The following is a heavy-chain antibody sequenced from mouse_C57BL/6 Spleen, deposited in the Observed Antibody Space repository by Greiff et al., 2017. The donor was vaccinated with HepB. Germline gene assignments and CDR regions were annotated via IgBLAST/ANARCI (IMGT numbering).Heavy chain of an antibody. CDR3: ASKGSDYYGSYFDY. CDR1: GYAFSSSW. J-gene: IGHJ2*01. D-gene: IGHD1-1*01. V-gene: IGHV1-82*01. Sequence: VQLQQSGPELVKPGASVKISCKASGYAFSSSWMNWVKQRPGKGLEWIGRIYPGDGDTNYNGKFKGKATLTADKSSSTAYMQLSSLTSEDSAVYFCASKGSDYYGSYFDYWGQGTTLTVSS. CDR2: IYPGDGDT.